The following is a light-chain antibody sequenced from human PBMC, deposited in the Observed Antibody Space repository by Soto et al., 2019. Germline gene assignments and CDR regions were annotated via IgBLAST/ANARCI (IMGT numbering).Light chain of an antibody. CDR3: QQYYSTFT. CDR2: WAS. J-gene: IGKJ4*01. CDR1: QSVLYSSNNKNY. V-gene: IGKV4-1*01. Sequence: DIVMTQSPDSLAVSLGERATINCKSGQSVLYSSNNKNYLAWYQQKPGQPPKLLIYWASTRESGVPDRFSGSGSGTDFTLTISSLQAEDVALYYCQQYYSTFTFGGGTKVEIK.